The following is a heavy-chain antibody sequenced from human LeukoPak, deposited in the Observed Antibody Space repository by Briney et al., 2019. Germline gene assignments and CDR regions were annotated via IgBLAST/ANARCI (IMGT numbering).Heavy chain of an antibody. CDR2: IYYSGST. D-gene: IGHD2-2*03. CDR3: ARGGYCSSTSCLGPEDY. Sequence: PSETLSLTCTVSGGSISSGGYYRSWIRQHPEKGLEWIGYIYYSGSTYYNPSLKSRVTISVDTSKNQFSLKLSSVTAADTAVYYCARGGYCSSTSCLGPEDYWGQGTLVTVSS. V-gene: IGHV4-31*03. CDR1: GGSISSGGYY. J-gene: IGHJ4*02.